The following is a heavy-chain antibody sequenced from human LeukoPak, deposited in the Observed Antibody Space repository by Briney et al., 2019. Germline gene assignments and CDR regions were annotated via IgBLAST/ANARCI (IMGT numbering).Heavy chain of an antibody. CDR3: ARHYYYDSSGYSDY. CDR1: GGSISSSSYY. CDR2: IYYSGST. Sequence: SETLSLTCTVSGGSISSSSYYWGWIRQPPGKGLEWIGGIYYSGSTYYNPSLKSRVTISVDTSKNQFSLKLSSVTAADTAVYYCARHYYYDSSGYSDYWGQGTLVTVSS. V-gene: IGHV4-39*01. D-gene: IGHD3-22*01. J-gene: IGHJ4*02.